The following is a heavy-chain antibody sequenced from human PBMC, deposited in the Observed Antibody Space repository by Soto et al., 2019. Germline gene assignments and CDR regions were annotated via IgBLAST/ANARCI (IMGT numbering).Heavy chain of an antibody. CDR1: GFTFSSYD. V-gene: IGHV3-30*04. Sequence: PGGSLRLSCATSGFTFSSYDMNWVRQAPGKGLEWVSAISGDGSNKYYADSVKGRFTISRDNSKSTLYLQMDNLRAEETALYYCAREYAPGSPNYDYWGLGTLVTVSA. D-gene: IGHD3-10*01. J-gene: IGHJ4*02. CDR2: ISGDGSNK. CDR3: AREYAPGSPNYDY.